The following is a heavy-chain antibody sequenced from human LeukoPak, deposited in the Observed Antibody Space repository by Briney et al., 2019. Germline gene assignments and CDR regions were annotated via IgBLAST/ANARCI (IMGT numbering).Heavy chain of an antibody. CDR2: IDRHRNT. J-gene: IGHJ4*02. Sequence: PSETLSLTCAIYDESFSGYLSDSYWSWVCRPPGKGLEWIGEIDRHRNTNYSPSLKSRVTISIQTSKSQFSLNLNSVTDADTAVYYFARRGGGNYPYYFDYWGRGTPVTVSS. CDR1: DESFSGYLSDSY. CDR3: ARRGGGNYPYYFDY. D-gene: IGHD3-16*01. V-gene: IGHV4-34*01.